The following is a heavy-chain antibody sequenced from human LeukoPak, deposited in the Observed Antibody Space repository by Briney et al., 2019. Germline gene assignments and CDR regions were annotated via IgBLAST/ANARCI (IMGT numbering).Heavy chain of an antibody. CDR3: ARGGYCSSTSCYRPYFQH. V-gene: IGHV4-34*01. CDR2: INHSGST. Sequence: SETLSLTCAVYGGSLSGYYWSWIRQPPGKGLEWIGEINHSGSTNYNPSLKSRVTISVDTSKNQFSLKLSSVTAADTAVYYCARGGYCSSTSCYRPYFQHWGQGTLVTVSS. J-gene: IGHJ1*01. CDR1: GGSLSGYY. D-gene: IGHD2-2*02.